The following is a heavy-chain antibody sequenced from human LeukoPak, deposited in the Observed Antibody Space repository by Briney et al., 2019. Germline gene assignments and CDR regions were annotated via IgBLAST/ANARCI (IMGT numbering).Heavy chain of an antibody. V-gene: IGHV4-34*01. CDR3: ARQGRFYDFWSGSDFDY. CDR1: GGSFSGYY. Sequence: PSETLSLTCAVYGGSFSGYYWSWIRQPPGKGLEWIGEINHSGSTNYNPSLKSRVTISVDTSKNQFSLKLSSVTAADTAVYYCARQGRFYDFWSGSDFDYWGQGTLVTVSS. CDR2: INHSGST. D-gene: IGHD3-3*01. J-gene: IGHJ4*02.